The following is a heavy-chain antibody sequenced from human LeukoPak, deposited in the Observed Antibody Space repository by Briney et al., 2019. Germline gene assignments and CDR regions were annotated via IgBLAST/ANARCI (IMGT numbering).Heavy chain of an antibody. V-gene: IGHV1-69*13. J-gene: IGHJ4*02. CDR1: GGTFSSYA. CDR3: ARGYTAMVKGMSPSRIAAAGTLAY. CDR2: IIPIFGTA. Sequence: ASVKVSCKASGGTFSSYAISWVRQATGQGLEWMGGIIPIFGTANYAQKFQGRVTITADESTSTAYMELSSLRSEDTAVYYCARGYTAMVKGMSPSRIAAAGTLAYWGQGTLVTVSS. D-gene: IGHD6-13*01.